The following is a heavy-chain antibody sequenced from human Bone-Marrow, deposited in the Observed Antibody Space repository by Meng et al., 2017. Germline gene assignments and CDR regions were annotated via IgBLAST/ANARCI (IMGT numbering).Heavy chain of an antibody. CDR2: IVVGSGNT. CDR1: GFTFTSSA. CDR3: ARVGFATVTTGPPADYGMDV. J-gene: IGHJ6*01. Sequence: SVKVSCKASGFTFTSSAMQWVRQARGQRLEWIGWIVVGSGNTNYAQKFQERVTITRDTSTSTVYMELSSLRSEDTAVYYCARVGFATVTTGPPADYGMDVWGQGTTVTVSS. V-gene: IGHV1-58*02. D-gene: IGHD4-17*01.